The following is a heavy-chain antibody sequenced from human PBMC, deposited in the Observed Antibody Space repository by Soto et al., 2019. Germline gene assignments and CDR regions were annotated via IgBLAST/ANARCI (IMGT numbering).Heavy chain of an antibody. CDR2: ISSSGSTI. D-gene: IGHD4-17*01. CDR3: ARDWDYGGNSYAFDI. J-gene: IGHJ3*02. V-gene: IGHV3-11*01. Sequence: GGSLRLSCAASGFTFSDYYMSWIRQAPGKGLEWVSYISSSGSTIYYADSVKGRFTISRDNAKNSLYLQMNSLRAEDTAVYYCARDWDYGGNSYAFDIWGQGTMVTVSS. CDR1: GFTFSDYY.